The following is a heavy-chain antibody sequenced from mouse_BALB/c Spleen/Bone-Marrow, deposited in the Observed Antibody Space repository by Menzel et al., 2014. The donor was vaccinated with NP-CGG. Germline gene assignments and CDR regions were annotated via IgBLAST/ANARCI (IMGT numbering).Heavy chain of an antibody. CDR2: INPFNDGT. V-gene: IGHV1-14*01. Sequence: EVQLQQSGPELVKPGTSVKMSCKASGYTFTSYVIHWVKQKPGQGLEWIGYINPFNDGTKYNEKFKDKATLTSDKSSNTAYMKLSSLTSEDSEVYYCARTGNYYGSSFDYWGQGTTLTVSS. CDR3: ARTGNYYGSSFDY. D-gene: IGHD1-1*01. J-gene: IGHJ2*01. CDR1: GYTFTSYV.